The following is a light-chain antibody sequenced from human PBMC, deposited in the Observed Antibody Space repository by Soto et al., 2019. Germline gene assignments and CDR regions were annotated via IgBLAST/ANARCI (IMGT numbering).Light chain of an antibody. Sequence: EIVLTQSPGTLSLSPGERATLSCRASQSVSSTYLAWYQQKPGQAPRLLIYGASSRATGIPDRFSGSGSGAAVTLTISSLEPEDFAVYYCQHYGSLVLTFGGGTKVEIK. V-gene: IGKV3-20*01. J-gene: IGKJ4*01. CDR3: QHYGSLVLT. CDR2: GAS. CDR1: QSVSSTY.